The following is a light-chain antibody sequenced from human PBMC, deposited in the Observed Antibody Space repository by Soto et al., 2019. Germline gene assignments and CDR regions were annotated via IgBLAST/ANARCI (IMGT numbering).Light chain of an antibody. CDR3: QHRSDWPYS. Sequence: VWTHASATVWLSPGERATLSCRAGQGVSSYLAWYQEKPGQTPRLLIHDASNSATGVPARFRGSGSGTDFTLAISSLEPEDVAVYCCQHRSDWPYSFGQGTRLEIK. V-gene: IGKV3D-11*01. CDR1: QGVSSY. J-gene: IGKJ5*01. CDR2: DAS.